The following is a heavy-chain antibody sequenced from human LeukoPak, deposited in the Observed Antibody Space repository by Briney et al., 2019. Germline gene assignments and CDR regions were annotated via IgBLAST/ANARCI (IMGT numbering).Heavy chain of an antibody. CDR1: GFTFSSYE. CDR2: ISSSGSTI. D-gene: IGHD4-17*01. CDR3: VRFDYGDYDDAFDF. J-gene: IGHJ3*01. V-gene: IGHV3-48*03. Sequence: GGSLRLSCAASGFTFSSYEMNWVRQAPGKGLEWVSYISSSGSTIYYADSVKGRFTISRDNVKNSLYLQMNSLRAEDTAVYYCVRFDYGDYDDAFDFWGQGTMVTVSS.